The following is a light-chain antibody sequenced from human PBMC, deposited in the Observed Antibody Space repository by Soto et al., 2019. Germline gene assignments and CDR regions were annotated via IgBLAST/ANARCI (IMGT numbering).Light chain of an antibody. V-gene: IGKV3-20*01. CDR2: DAS. CDR3: QHYGTTAL. J-gene: IGKJ3*01. CDR1: QSVSSSY. Sequence: EIVLTQSPGTLSLSPGERATLSCRASQSVSSSYLAWYQQKPGQAPRLLIYDASRATVIPDRFSGSGSGTDFTLTITRLEPEDFAVYYCQHYGTTALFGPETKVDI.